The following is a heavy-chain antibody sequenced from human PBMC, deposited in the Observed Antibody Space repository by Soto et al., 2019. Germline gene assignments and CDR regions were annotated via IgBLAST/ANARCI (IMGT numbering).Heavy chain of an antibody. J-gene: IGHJ4*02. D-gene: IGHD4-17*01. CDR1: GGSVTNSSYY. CDR2: VYYRGRS. V-gene: IGHV4-39*01. Sequence: SETLSLTCTVSGGSVTNSSYYWGWIRQSPGKGLEWIGNVYYRGRSYSKSSVKSRVTISVDTSKNRFSLSLNSVTASDTAVYFCVSQRTTVPTQAYLDYCGPGALVTVS. CDR3: VSQRTTVPTQAYLDY.